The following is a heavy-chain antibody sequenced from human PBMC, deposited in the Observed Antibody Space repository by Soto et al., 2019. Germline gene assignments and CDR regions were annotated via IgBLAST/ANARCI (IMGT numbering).Heavy chain of an antibody. J-gene: IGHJ4*02. V-gene: IGHV1-69*13. D-gene: IGHD5-12*01. Sequence: ASVKVSCKASGGTFSSYAISWVRQAPGQGLEWMGGIIPIFGTANYAQKFQGRVTITADESTSTAYMELSSLRSEDTAVYYCARGGSSEMATMRFDYWGQGTLVTVSS. CDR3: ARGGSSEMATMRFDY. CDR2: IIPIFGTA. CDR1: GGTFSSYA.